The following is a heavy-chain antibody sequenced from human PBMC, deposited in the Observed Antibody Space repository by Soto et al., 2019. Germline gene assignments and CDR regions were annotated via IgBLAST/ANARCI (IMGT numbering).Heavy chain of an antibody. V-gene: IGHV3-23*01. CDR1: GITFSSSP. J-gene: IGHJ4*02. D-gene: IGHD6-19*01. Sequence: EVQLLESGGGLVQPGGSLRLSCAASGITFSSSPMTWVRQAPGKGLEWVSAISGSGGSTYYADSVKGRFTISRDNSKNTVYQQMNSLRAEDTAVYYCARRIAVAAFDYWGQGTLVAVSS. CDR3: ARRIAVAAFDY. CDR2: ISGSGGST.